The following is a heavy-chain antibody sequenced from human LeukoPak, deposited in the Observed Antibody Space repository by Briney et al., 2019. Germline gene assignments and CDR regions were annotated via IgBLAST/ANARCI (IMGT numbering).Heavy chain of an antibody. D-gene: IGHD5-18*01. CDR2: ISGSGGST. Sequence: GGSLRLSCAASGFTFSSYAMSWVRQAPGKGLEWVSAISGSGGSTYYADSVKGRFTISRDNAKNSLYLQMNSLRAEDTAVYYCAKRIQSAMATGYWGQGTLVTVSS. CDR3: AKRIQSAMATGY. CDR1: GFTFSSYA. J-gene: IGHJ4*02. V-gene: IGHV3-23*01.